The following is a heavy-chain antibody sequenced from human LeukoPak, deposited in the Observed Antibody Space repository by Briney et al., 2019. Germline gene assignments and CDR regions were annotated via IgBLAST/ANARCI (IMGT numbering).Heavy chain of an antibody. CDR1: GGSVSSGSYY. V-gene: IGHV4-61*01. CDR3: ARLQAFSYDSSGYY. Sequence: SETLSLTCTVSGGSVSSGSYYWSWIRQPPGKGLEWIGYIYYSGSTNYNPSLRSRVTISVDSSKNQFSLRLSSVTAADTAVYYCARLQAFSYDSSGYYWGQGILVSVSS. D-gene: IGHD3-22*01. CDR2: IYYSGST. J-gene: IGHJ4*02.